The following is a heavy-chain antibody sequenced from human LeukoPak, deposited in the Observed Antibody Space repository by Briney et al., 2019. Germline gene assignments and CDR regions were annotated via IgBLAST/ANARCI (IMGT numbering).Heavy chain of an antibody. D-gene: IGHD5-12*01. CDR1: GDSITGRSYY. Sequence: SETLSLTCTVSGDSITGRSYYWAWIRQPPEKGLEWLASINYSGSTYYNPSLKSRVTISVDTSKNQFSLKLTSVTAADTAVYYCAVANRFSAFHIWGQGTMVTVSS. CDR2: INYSGST. J-gene: IGHJ3*02. CDR3: AVANRFSAFHI. V-gene: IGHV4-39*07.